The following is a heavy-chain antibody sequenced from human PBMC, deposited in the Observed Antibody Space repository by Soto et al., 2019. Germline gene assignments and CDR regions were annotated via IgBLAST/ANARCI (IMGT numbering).Heavy chain of an antibody. J-gene: IGHJ5*02. V-gene: IGHV1-3*01. CDR3: GRGSGLNGLDP. D-gene: IGHD3-10*01. CDR2: INAGNGNT. Sequence: ASVKVSCKASGYTFTNYAMHWVRQAPGQRLEWMGWINAGNGNTKYSQKFQGRVTITRDTSASTAYMELSSLRSEDTSVYYCGRGSGLNGLDPWGQGTLVTVSS. CDR1: GYTFTNYA.